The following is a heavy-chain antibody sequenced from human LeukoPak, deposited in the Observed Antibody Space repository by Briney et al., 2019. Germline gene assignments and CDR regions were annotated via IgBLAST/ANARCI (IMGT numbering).Heavy chain of an antibody. D-gene: IGHD5-12*01. V-gene: IGHV1-69*13. CDR2: IIPIFGTA. J-gene: IGHJ5*02. Sequence: SVKVSCKASGGTFSSYAISWVRQAPGQGLEWMGGIIPIFGTANYAQKFRGRVTITADESTSTAYMELSSLRSEDTAVYYCARSYSGYEFNWFDPWGQGTLVTVSS. CDR3: ARSYSGYEFNWFDP. CDR1: GGTFSSYA.